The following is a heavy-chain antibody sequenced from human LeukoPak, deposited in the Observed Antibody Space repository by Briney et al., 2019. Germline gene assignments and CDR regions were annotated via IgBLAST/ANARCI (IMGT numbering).Heavy chain of an antibody. CDR2: INHSGST. J-gene: IGHJ4*02. Sequence: PSETLSLTCAVYGGSFSGYYWSWIRQPPGKGLEWIGEINHSGSTNYNPSLKSRVTISVDTSKNQFSLKLSSVTAADTAVYYCAGRRGGGYFDYWGQGTLVTVSS. D-gene: IGHD3-16*01. V-gene: IGHV4-34*01. CDR1: GGSFSGYY. CDR3: AGRRGGGYFDY.